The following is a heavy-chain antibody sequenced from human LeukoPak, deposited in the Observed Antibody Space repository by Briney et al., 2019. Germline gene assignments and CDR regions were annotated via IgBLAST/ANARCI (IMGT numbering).Heavy chain of an antibody. Sequence: ASVKVSCKASGYTFTSYGISWVRQAPGQGLEWMGWISAYNGNTNYAQKLQGRVTMTTDTSTSTAYMELRSLRSDDTAAYYCARDQDYDFWSGYGWFDPWGQGTLVTVSS. CDR2: ISAYNGNT. CDR3: ARDQDYDFWSGYGWFDP. J-gene: IGHJ5*02. D-gene: IGHD3-3*01. V-gene: IGHV1-18*01. CDR1: GYTFTSYG.